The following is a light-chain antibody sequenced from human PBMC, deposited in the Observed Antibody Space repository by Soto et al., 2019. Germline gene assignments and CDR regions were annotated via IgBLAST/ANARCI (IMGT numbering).Light chain of an antibody. CDR1: NSDVGGYNF. Sequence: QSVLAQPASVSGSPGQSITISCTGTNSDVGGYNFVSWYQQFPGKAPKLMIHEVSYRASGVSNRFSGSKSGDTASLTISGLQADDEADYSCASYTSRETWVFGGGTKVTVL. J-gene: IGLJ3*02. CDR3: ASYTSRETWV. CDR2: EVS. V-gene: IGLV2-14*01.